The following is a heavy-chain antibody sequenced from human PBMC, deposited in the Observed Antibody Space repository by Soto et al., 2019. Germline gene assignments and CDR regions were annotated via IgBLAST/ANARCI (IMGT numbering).Heavy chain of an antibody. V-gene: IGHV3-23*01. Sequence: PGGSLRLSCAASGFTFSSYAMSWVRQAPGKGLEWVSAISGSGGSTYYADSVKGRFTISRDNSKNTLYLQMNSLRAEDTAVYYCAKVLAAANYYYGMDVWGQGTTVTVSS. D-gene: IGHD6-13*01. CDR2: ISGSGGST. CDR1: GFTFSSYA. CDR3: AKVLAAANYYYGMDV. J-gene: IGHJ6*02.